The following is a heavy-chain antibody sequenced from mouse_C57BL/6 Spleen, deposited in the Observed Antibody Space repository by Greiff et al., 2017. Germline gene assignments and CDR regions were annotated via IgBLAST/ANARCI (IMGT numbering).Heavy chain of an antibody. CDR3: ARKGGNPYAMDY. V-gene: IGHV2-2*01. Sequence: VQLQQSGPGLVQPSQRLSITCTVSGFSLPSYGVHWVRQSPGKGLEWLGVLWSGGSTDSNAAFISRLSISQYNSKSQVFFKMSRLQADDTAIYYGARKGGNPYAMDYWGQGTSVTVSS. CDR1: GFSLPSYG. J-gene: IGHJ4*01. CDR2: LWSGGST.